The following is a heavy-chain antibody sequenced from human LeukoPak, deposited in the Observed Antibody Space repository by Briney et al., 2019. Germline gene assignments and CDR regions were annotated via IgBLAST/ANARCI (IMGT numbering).Heavy chain of an antibody. D-gene: IGHD3-22*01. J-gene: IGHJ3*02. CDR1: GYTLTSYA. V-gene: IGHV7-4-1*02. CDR3: ARERRWDYYDSSGYYRSSAFDI. CDR2: INTNTGNP. Sequence: GASVKVSCKASGYTLTSYAMNWVRQAPGQGLEWMGWINTNTGNPTYAQGFTGRFVFSLDTSVSTAYLQISSLKAEDTAVYYCARERRWDYYDSSGYYRSSAFDIWGQGTMVTVSS.